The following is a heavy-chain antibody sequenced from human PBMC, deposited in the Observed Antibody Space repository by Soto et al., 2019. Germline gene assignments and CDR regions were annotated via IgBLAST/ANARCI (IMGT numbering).Heavy chain of an antibody. CDR3: ARAHEVAWFDS. Sequence: GGSLRLSCTASGFSFSSYTMNWVRQAPGKGLQWVASITNRGTHTYSADSVKGRFTISRDNDKNSLYLQMNNLRAEDTATYYCARAHEVAWFDSWGLGTLVTAPQ. D-gene: IGHD2-15*01. CDR2: ITNRGTHT. V-gene: IGHV3-21*06. J-gene: IGHJ5*01. CDR1: GFSFSSYT.